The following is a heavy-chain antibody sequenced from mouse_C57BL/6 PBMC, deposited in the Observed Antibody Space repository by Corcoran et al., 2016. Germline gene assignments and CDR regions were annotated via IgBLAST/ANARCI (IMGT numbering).Heavy chain of an antibody. CDR3: ARPGMDWYFDV. J-gene: IGHJ1*03. Sequence: EVQLQQSGPVLVKPGASVKMSCKASGYTFTDYYMNWVKQSHGKSLEWIGVINPYNGGTSYNQKFKGKATLTVDKSSSTAYMELNSLTSEDSAVYYCARPGMDWYFDVWGTGTTVTVSS. V-gene: IGHV1-19*01. CDR2: INPYNGGT. D-gene: IGHD2-10*02. CDR1: GYTFTDYY.